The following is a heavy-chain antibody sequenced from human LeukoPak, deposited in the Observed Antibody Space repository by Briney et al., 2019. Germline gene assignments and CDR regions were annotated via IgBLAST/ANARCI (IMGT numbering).Heavy chain of an antibody. J-gene: IGHJ4*02. D-gene: IGHD1-26*01. Sequence: SETLSLTCTVSGGSISSYYWSWIRQPAGKGLEWIGRIYTSGSTNYNPSLKSRVTMPVDTSNDQFSLKLNSVTAADTAVYYCAISTGSSDFVYWGQGTLVTVSS. CDR2: IYTSGST. V-gene: IGHV4-4*07. CDR1: GGSISSYY. CDR3: AISTGSSDFVY.